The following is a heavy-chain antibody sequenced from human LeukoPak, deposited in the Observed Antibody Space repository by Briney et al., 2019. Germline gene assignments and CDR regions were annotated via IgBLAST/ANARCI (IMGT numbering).Heavy chain of an antibody. V-gene: IGHV1-18*01. CDR3: ARVPSSAHQLFSSDY. CDR1: GGTFRSYA. Sequence: ASVKVSCKASGGTFRSYAISWVRQAPGQGLEWMGWISAYDGETRCKQNLQGRVTMTTDTSTSTAYMDLTSLTTDDTAVYYCARVPSSAHQLFSSDYWGQGTLVTVSS. CDR2: ISAYDGET. D-gene: IGHD3-10*01. J-gene: IGHJ4*02.